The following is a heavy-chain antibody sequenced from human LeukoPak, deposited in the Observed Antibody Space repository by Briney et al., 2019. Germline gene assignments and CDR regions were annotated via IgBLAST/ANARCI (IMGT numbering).Heavy chain of an antibody. D-gene: IGHD3-10*01. CDR1: GFTFSGYG. J-gene: IGHJ6*02. CDR3: ARWGSGTYNAYDHYGMDV. V-gene: IGHV3-33*01. Sequence: PGRSLRLSCAASGFTFSGYGTHWVRQAPGKGLEWVAVIYYDGNNKYYADSVKGRFTISRDNPKNTLYLQMNSLRAEDTAVYYCARWGSGTYNAYDHYGMDVWGQGTTVTVSS. CDR2: IYYDGNNK.